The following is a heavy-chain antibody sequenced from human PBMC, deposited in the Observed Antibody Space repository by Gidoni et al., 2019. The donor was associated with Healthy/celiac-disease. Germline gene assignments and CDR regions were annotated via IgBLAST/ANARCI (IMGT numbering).Heavy chain of an antibody. CDR1: GFTFLNAW. CDR2: IKSKTDGGTT. CDR3: TTQADFAGVVIIGEQSFDY. V-gene: IGHV3-15*01. D-gene: IGHD3-3*01. Sequence: EVQLVESGGGLVKPGGSLRLSCAASGFTFLNAWMTWVRQAPGKGLEWVGRIKSKTDGGTTDYAAPVKGRFTISRDDSKNTLYLQMNSLKTEDTAVYYCTTQADFAGVVIIGEQSFDYWGQGTLVTVSS. J-gene: IGHJ4*02.